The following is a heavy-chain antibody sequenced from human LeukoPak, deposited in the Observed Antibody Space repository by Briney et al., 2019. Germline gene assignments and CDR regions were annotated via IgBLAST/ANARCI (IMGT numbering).Heavy chain of an antibody. CDR1: GGSISSGSYY. CDR2: IYTSGST. V-gene: IGHV4-61*02. Sequence: PSQTLSLTCTVSGGSISSGSYYWSWIRQPAGKGLEWIGRIYTSGSTNYNPSLKSRVTISVDTSKNQFSLKLSSVTAADTAMYYCARTVAYYYDSSGYLGTYYFDYWGQGTLVTVSS. CDR3: ARTVAYYYDSSGYLGTYYFDY. D-gene: IGHD3-22*01. J-gene: IGHJ4*02.